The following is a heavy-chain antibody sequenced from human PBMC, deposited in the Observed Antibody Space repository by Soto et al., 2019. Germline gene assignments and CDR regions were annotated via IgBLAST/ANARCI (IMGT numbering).Heavy chain of an antibody. CDR2: LSGSGGST. Sequence: EVQLLESGGGLVQPGGSLRLSCAVSGFTFSSYAMSWVRQAPGKGLAWVSSLSGSGGSTYYADSVKGRFTISRDNPKNTLYLQMNSLRAEDTAVYYCAKAETTVGGHGYFDYWGQGTLVTVSS. D-gene: IGHD1-26*01. V-gene: IGHV3-23*01. J-gene: IGHJ4*02. CDR1: GFTFSSYA. CDR3: AKAETTVGGHGYFDY.